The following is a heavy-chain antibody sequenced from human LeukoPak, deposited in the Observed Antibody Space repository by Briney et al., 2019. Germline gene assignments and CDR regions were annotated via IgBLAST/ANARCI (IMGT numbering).Heavy chain of an antibody. J-gene: IGHJ4*02. Sequence: SETLSLTCAVYGGSFSGYYWSWIRQPPGKGLEWIGEINHSGSTNYNPSLKSRVTISVDTSKNQFSLKLSSVTAADTAVYYCARGEVVVAATNFDYWGQGTLVTVSS. CDR1: GGSFSGYY. V-gene: IGHV4-34*01. D-gene: IGHD2-15*01. CDR3: ARGEVVVAATNFDY. CDR2: INHSGST.